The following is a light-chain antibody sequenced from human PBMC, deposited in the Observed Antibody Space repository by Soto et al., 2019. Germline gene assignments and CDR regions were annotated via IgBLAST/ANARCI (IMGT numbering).Light chain of an antibody. V-gene: IGKV3-11*01. Sequence: EIVLIQSRTTLCLSPGEIATLSCRASQSISGYLGWYQQKPGQAPRLLIYADSNRATGIPARFSGSGSGTDFTLTISSLEPEDFAVYYCQQRFNWPVTFGQGTRLEIK. J-gene: IGKJ5*01. CDR3: QQRFNWPVT. CDR2: ADS. CDR1: QSISGY.